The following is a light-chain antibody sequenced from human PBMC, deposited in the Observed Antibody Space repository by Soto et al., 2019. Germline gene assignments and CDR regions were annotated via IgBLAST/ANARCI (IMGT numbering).Light chain of an antibody. CDR1: QGIRND. CDR2: AAS. CDR3: QQLNSYPSIT. J-gene: IGKJ5*01. V-gene: IGKV1-17*01. Sequence: IQMTQSPSSLSASVGDRVTITCRASQGIRNDLGWYQQKPGEAPKLLLYAASSLQSGVPSRFSGSGSGTEFTLTISSLQPEDFATYYCQQLNSYPSITFGQGTRLEIK.